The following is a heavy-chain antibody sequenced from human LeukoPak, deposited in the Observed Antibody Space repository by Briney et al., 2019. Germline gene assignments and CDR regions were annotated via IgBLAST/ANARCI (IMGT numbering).Heavy chain of an antibody. CDR3: ARRRYYDSTGYLD. CDR1: GGYISSSSYY. CDR2: IFIVGGP. D-gene: IGHD3-22*01. Sequence: PSETLSLTCTVSGGYISSSSYYWGWVRQPPGKGLEWIGDIFIVGGPTSSSLKSLLTISLDSSKNQFSLKVNSVTAADTAVYYCARRRYYDSTGYLDWGQGTLVSISP. V-gene: IGHV4-39*01. J-gene: IGHJ1*01.